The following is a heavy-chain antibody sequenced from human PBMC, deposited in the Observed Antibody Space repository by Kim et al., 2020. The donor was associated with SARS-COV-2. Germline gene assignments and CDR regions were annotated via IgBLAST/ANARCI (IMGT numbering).Heavy chain of an antibody. CDR1: GGSFSGYY. CDR2: INHSGST. CDR3: ARGLGDDYGDYKGDY. V-gene: IGHV4-34*01. D-gene: IGHD4-17*01. J-gene: IGHJ4*02. Sequence: SETLSLTCAVYGGSFSGYYWSWIRQPPGKGLEWIGEINHSGSTNYNPSLKSRVTISVDTSKNQFSLKLSSVTAADTAVYYCARGLGDDYGDYKGDYWGQGTLVTVSS.